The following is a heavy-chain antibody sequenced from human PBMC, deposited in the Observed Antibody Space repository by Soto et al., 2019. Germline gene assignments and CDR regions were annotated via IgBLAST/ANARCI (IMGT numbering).Heavy chain of an antibody. Sequence: GASVKVSCKASGGTFSSYAISWVRQAPGQGLEWMGGIIPIFGTANYAQKSQGRVTITADESTSTAYMELSSLRSEDTAVYYCARDGEAAGYNWFDPWGQGTLVTVSS. CDR2: IIPIFGTA. CDR1: GGTFSSYA. J-gene: IGHJ5*02. CDR3: ARDGEAAGYNWFDP. D-gene: IGHD6-13*01. V-gene: IGHV1-69*13.